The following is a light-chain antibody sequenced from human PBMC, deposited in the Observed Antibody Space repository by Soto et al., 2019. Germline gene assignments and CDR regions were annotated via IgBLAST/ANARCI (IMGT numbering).Light chain of an antibody. J-gene: IGKJ4*01. CDR2: DAS. V-gene: IGKV3-15*01. Sequence: EIVMTQSPATLSVSPGEGVTLSCRASQGFGGTLAWYQQKPGQTPRLLIYDASTRANGVPARFSGSASGTEFTLALPSLQSEDFAVYYCQHYSDWPLTFGGGTRVE. CDR3: QHYSDWPLT. CDR1: QGFGGT.